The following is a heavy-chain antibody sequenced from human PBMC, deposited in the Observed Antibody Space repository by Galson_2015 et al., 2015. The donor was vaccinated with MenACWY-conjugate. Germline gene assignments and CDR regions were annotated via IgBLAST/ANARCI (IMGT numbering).Heavy chain of an antibody. CDR3: ARDRVIYDSSGYSQTYGMDV. D-gene: IGHD3-22*01. Sequence: NYNPSLKSRVTISVDTSKNQFSLKLSSVTAADTAVYYCARDRVIYDSSGYSQTYGMDVWGQGTTVTVSS. V-gene: IGHV4-59*01. J-gene: IGHJ6*02.